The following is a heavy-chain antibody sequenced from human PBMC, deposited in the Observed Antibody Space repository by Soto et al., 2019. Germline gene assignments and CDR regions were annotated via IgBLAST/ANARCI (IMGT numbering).Heavy chain of an antibody. CDR3: ARDVDTAMVEPYYYYGMDV. CDR2: INPNSGGT. V-gene: IGHV1-2*04. Sequence: GASVKVSCKASGYTFTGYYVHWVRQAPGQGLEWMGWINPNSGGTNYAQKFQGWVTMTRDTSISTAYMELSRLRSDDTAVYYCARDVDTAMVEPYYYYGMDVWGQGTTVTVSS. D-gene: IGHD5-18*01. J-gene: IGHJ6*02. CDR1: GYTFTGYY.